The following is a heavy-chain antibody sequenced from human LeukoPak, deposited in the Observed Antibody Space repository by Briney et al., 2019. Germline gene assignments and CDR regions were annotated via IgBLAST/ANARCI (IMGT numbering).Heavy chain of an antibody. Sequence: GGSLRLSCADSGFTFRNAWMSWVRQAPGKGLEWVGRIKSKTDGGTTDYAAPVKGRFTISRDDSKNTLYLQMNSLRAEDTAIYYCTRVGYIDEGIDYWGQGTLVTVSS. CDR2: IKSKTDGGTT. D-gene: IGHD5-24*01. V-gene: IGHV3-15*01. J-gene: IGHJ4*02. CDR1: GFTFRNAW. CDR3: TRVGYIDEGIDY.